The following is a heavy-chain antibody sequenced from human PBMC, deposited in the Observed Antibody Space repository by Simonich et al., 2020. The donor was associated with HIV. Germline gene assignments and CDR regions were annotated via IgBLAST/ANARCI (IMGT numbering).Heavy chain of an antibody. CDR1: GFTFSSYS. V-gene: IGHV3-48*01. CDR2: ISRCSSTI. CDR3: ARGPITHTLYNWNDAANGGYWYFDL. Sequence: EVQLVESGGGLVQPGGSLRLSCAASGFTFSSYSMNWVRQAPGKGLEWISYISRCSSTIYYANSVKGRFTISRDNAKNSLYLQRNSLRVEDTAVYYCARGPITHTLYNWNDAANGGYWYFDLWGRGTLVTVSS. J-gene: IGHJ2*01. D-gene: IGHD1-1*01.